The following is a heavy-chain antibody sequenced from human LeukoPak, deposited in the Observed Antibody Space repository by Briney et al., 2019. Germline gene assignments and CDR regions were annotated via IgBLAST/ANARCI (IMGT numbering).Heavy chain of an antibody. J-gene: IGHJ4*02. D-gene: IGHD5-18*01. CDR3: ARVGRGYSYGYGVDY. V-gene: IGHV3-11*06. CDR1: GFTFRDYY. CDR2: ISSSSSYT. Sequence: GGSLRLSCAASGFTFRDYYMSWIRQAPGKGLEWVSYISSSSSYTNYADSVKGRFTISRDNAKNSLYLQMNSLRAEDTAVYYCARVGRGYSYGYGVDYWGQGTLVTVSS.